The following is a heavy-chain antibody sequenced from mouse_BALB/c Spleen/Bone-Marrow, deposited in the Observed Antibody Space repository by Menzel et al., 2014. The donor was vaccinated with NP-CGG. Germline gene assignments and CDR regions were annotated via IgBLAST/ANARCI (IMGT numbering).Heavy chain of an antibody. V-gene: IGHV5-17*02. Sequence: EVMLVESGGGLVQPGGSRKLSCAASGFTFSSFGMHWVRQAPEKGLEWVAYISSGSSTIYYADTLKGRFTISRDNPKNTLFLQMTSLRSEDTATYYCARSRLRGCYFDYWGQGTTLTVSS. CDR2: ISSGSSTI. CDR3: ARSRLRGCYFDY. J-gene: IGHJ2*01. D-gene: IGHD3-2*02. CDR1: GFTFSSFG.